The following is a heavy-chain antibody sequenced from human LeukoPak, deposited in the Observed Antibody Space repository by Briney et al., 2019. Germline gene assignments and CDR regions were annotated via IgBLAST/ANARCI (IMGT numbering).Heavy chain of an antibody. V-gene: IGHV3-49*04. CDR2: IRSKAYGGTT. CDR3: TRVGYCSGGNCYRFDY. Sequence: GGSLRLSCTASGFSFGDYAVSCVRQAPGKGLEWVASIRSKAYGGTTEYAASMKDRFTISRDDSKSIAYLQMNSMKIEDTAVYYCTRVGYCSGGNCYRFDYWGQGTLVTVSS. J-gene: IGHJ4*02. D-gene: IGHD2-15*01. CDR1: GFSFGDYA.